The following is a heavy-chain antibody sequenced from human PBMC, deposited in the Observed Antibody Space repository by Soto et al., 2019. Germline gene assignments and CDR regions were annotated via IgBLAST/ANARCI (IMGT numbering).Heavy chain of an antibody. Sequence: GGSLRLSCAASGFTFDDYAMHWVRQAPGKGLEWVSGISWNSGSIGYADSVKGRFTISRDNAKNSLYLQMNSLRAEDTALYYCAKETDQGVYYMDVWGKGTTVTVSS. CDR3: AKETDQGVYYMDV. D-gene: IGHD2-2*01. V-gene: IGHV3-9*01. J-gene: IGHJ6*03. CDR1: GFTFDDYA. CDR2: ISWNSGSI.